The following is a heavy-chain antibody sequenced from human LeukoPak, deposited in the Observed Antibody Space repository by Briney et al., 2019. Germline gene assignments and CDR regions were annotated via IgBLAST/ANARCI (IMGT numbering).Heavy chain of an antibody. D-gene: IGHD3-9*01. CDR2: INWNGGST. CDR1: GFTFTTYW. CDR3: ARSQDILTPFDY. Sequence: SGGSLRLSCAPSGFTFTTYWMGWVRQAPGKGLEWVSGINWNGGSTGYADSVKGRFTISRDNAKNSLYLQMNSLRAEDTALYYCARSQDILTPFDYWGQGTLVTVSS. J-gene: IGHJ4*02. V-gene: IGHV3-20*04.